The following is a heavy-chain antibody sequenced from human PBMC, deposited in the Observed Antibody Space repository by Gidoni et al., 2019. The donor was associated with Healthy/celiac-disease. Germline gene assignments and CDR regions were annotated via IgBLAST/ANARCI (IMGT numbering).Heavy chain of an antibody. CDR1: GFTFSSYS. CDR2: ISSSSSYI. CDR3: ARDLSVDIVVVPADY. V-gene: IGHV3-21*01. D-gene: IGHD2-2*01. J-gene: IGHJ4*02. Sequence: EVQLVESGGGLVKPGGSLRLSCAASGFTFSSYSMNWVRQAPGKGLELVSSISSSSSYIYYADSVKGRFTISRDNAKNSLYLQMNSLRAEDTAVYYCARDLSVDIVVVPADYWGQGTLVTVSS.